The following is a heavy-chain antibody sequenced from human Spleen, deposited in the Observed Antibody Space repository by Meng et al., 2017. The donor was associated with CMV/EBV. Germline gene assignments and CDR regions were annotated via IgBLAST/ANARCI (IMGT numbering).Heavy chain of an antibody. J-gene: IGHJ4*02. CDR1: GYSISSGYY. Sequence: SETLSLTCTVSGYSISSGYYWGWVRQPPGKGLEWIGSIYHSGSTYYNPSLKSRVTISVDTSKNQFSLKLSSVTAADTAVYYCARARFDYWGQGTLVTVSS. V-gene: IGHV4-38-2*02. CDR2: IYHSGST. CDR3: ARARFDY.